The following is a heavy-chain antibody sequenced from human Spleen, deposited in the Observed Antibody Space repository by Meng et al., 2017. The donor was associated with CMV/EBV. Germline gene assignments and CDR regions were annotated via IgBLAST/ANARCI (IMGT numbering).Heavy chain of an antibody. J-gene: IGHJ4*02. CDR1: GYSISSGYY. Sequence: SETLSLTCTVSGYSISSGYYWGWVRQPPGKGLEWIGSIYHSGSTYYNPSLKSRVTISVDTSKNQFSLKLSSVTAADTAVYYCARARFDYWGQGTLVTVSS. V-gene: IGHV4-38-2*02. CDR2: IYHSGST. CDR3: ARARFDY.